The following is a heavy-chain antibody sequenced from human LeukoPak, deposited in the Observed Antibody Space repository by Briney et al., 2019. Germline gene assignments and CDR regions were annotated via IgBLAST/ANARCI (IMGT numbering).Heavy chain of an antibody. CDR3: ARGAPSYYYDSSGKTDDAFDI. V-gene: IGHV3-21*01. Sequence: GGSLRLSCAASGFTFSNAWMSWVRQAPGKGLEWVSSISSSSSYIYYADSVKGRFTISRDNAKNSLYLQMNSLRAEDTAVYYCARGAPSYYYDSSGKTDDAFDIWGQGTMVTVSS. CDR1: GFTFSNAW. D-gene: IGHD3-22*01. CDR2: ISSSSSYI. J-gene: IGHJ3*02.